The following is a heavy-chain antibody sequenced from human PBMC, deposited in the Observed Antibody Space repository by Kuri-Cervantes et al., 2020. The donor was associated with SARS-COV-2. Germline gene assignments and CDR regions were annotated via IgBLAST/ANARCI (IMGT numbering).Heavy chain of an antibody. Sequence: GGSLRLSCAASGFTFSSYAMHWVRQAPGKGLEYVSAINSNGGSAYYADSVKGRFTISRDNSKNTLYLQMGSLRAEDMAVYYCAREDPSDNWFDPWGQGTLVTVSS. CDR1: GFTFSSYA. J-gene: IGHJ5*02. CDR3: AREDPSDNWFDP. V-gene: IGHV3-64*02. CDR2: INSNGGSA.